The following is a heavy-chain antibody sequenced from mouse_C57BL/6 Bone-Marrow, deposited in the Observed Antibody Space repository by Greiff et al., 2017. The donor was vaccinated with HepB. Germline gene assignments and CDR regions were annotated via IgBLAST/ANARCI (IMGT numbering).Heavy chain of an antibody. CDR3: TGYSNWGKAWFAY. CDR1: GFTFSNYW. CDR2: IRLKSDNYAT. Sequence: EVMLVESGGGLVQPGGSMKLSCVASGFTFSNYWMNWVRQSPEKGLEWVAQIRLKSDNYATHYAESVKGRFTISRDDSKSSVYLQMNNLRAEDTGIYYCTGYSNWGKAWFAYWGQGTLVTVSA. D-gene: IGHD2-5*01. V-gene: IGHV6-3*01. J-gene: IGHJ3*01.